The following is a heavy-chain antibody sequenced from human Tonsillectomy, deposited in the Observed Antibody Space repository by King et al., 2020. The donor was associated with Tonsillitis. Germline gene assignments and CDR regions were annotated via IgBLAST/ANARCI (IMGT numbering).Heavy chain of an antibody. J-gene: IGHJ6*02. CDR1: GGTFSRYA. V-gene: IGHV1-69*01. CDR2: ITPTT. CDR3: AREDYPRRRGDYYGMDV. D-gene: IGHD4-11*01. Sequence: VQLVESGAEVKKPGSSVKVSCKASGGTFSRYAISWVRQAPGQGLEWMGGITPTTNYAQKFQGRVTISADESTSTAYMELSSLRSEDTAVYYCAREDYPRRRGDYYGMDVWGQGTTVTVSS.